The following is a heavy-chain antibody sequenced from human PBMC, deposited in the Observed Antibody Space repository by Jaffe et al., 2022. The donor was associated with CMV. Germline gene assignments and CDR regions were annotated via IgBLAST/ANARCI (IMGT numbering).Heavy chain of an antibody. CDR1: GGSISSYY. Sequence: QVQLQESGPGLVKPSETLSLTCTVSGGSISSYYWSWIRQPPGKGLEWIGYIYYSGSTNYNPSLKSRVTISVDTSKNQFSLKLSSVTAADTAVYYCARGGYSSSFFDYWGQGTLVTVSS. CDR3: ARGGYSSSFFDY. CDR2: IYYSGST. J-gene: IGHJ4*02. D-gene: IGHD6-13*01. V-gene: IGHV4-59*01.